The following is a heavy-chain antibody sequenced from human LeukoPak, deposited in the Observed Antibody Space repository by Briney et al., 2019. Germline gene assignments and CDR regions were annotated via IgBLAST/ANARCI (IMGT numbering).Heavy chain of an antibody. V-gene: IGHV1-2*02. J-gene: IGHJ4*02. Sequence: ASVKVSCKASGYTFTGHYIHWVRQAPGQGLEWMGWVNPNSGGTNYAQKFQGRVTMTRDTSISTAYMELSRLTSDDTAVYYCARDSXXXXSSRYDNFDYWGQGTLVTVSS. CDR1: GYTFTGHY. CDR3: ARDSXXXXSSRYDNFDY. D-gene: IGHD6-25*01. CDR2: VNPNSGGT.